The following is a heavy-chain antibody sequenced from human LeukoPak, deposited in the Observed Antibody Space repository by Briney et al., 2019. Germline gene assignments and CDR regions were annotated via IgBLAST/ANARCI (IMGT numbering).Heavy chain of an antibody. CDR1: GFTFSTYS. CDR2: TSSSSSTI. CDR3: ARASFQRWLQLGGD. V-gene: IGHV3-48*02. J-gene: IGHJ4*02. Sequence: PGGSLRLSCTASGFTFSTYSMNWVRQAPGKGLEWVSYTSSSSSTIYYADSVKGRFTISRDNAKNSLYLQMNSLRDEDTAVYYCARASFQRWLQLGGDWGQGALVTVSS. D-gene: IGHD5-24*01.